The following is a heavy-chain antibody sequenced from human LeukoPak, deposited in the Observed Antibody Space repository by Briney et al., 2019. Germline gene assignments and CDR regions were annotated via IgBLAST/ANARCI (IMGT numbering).Heavy chain of an antibody. CDR2: FDPEDGET. CDR1: GYTLTELS. CDR3: ARGIIAAPYYYYMDV. Sequence: ASVKVSCKVSGYTLTELSMHWVRQAPGKGLEWMGGFDPEDGETIYAQRFQGRVTMTEDTSTDTAYMELSSLRSEDTAVYYCARGIIAAPYYYYMDVWGKGTTVTVSS. J-gene: IGHJ6*03. V-gene: IGHV1-24*01. D-gene: IGHD6-6*01.